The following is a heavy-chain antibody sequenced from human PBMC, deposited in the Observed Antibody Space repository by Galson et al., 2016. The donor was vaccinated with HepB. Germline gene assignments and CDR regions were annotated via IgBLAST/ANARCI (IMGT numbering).Heavy chain of an antibody. CDR3: ARLRGGGMDV. CDR2: IHPGGFST. J-gene: IGHJ6*02. V-gene: IGHV5-51*01. Sequence: QSGAEVKKPGESLKISCKGSRHDFTGYWIGWVRQVSGKGLEWMGMIHPGGFSTKYSPSYQGRVTISADTSISTAYLQWRALDASDTAVYYCARLRGGGMDVWGQGTPVTVSS. CDR1: RHDFTGYW. D-gene: IGHD3-10*01.